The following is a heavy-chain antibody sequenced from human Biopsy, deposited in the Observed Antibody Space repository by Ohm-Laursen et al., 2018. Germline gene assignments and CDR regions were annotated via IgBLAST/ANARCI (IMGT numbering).Heavy chain of an antibody. V-gene: IGHV4-34*08. D-gene: IGHD2-15*01. J-gene: IGHJ4*02. CDR2: INQAGTT. Sequence: TLSLTCAVFGKTFSDYQWSWIRQPPGKGLEWIGQINQAGTTNYNPFLKSRVSISADASKYESSLRLTSVTAADTAVYLCGNEVHGRDYWGLGAQVTVSS. CDR3: GNEVHGRDY. CDR1: GKTFSDYQ.